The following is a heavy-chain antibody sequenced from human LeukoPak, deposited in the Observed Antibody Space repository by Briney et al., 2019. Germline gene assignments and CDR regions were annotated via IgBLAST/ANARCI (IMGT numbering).Heavy chain of an antibody. CDR1: GGSFSIQF. V-gene: IGHV4-59*08. CDR3: TRHWSTGNSFYRFDF. CDR2: VYHSGNT. D-gene: IGHD4-23*01. J-gene: IGHJ4*02. Sequence: WETVSLLCTVSGGSFSIQFWSWTRQPPGRGGEGFVYVYHSGNTYYNTSLKSRVTISVDTSKTQFSLRLTSVTAADTAVYYCTRHWSTGNSFYRFDFWGQGTLVTVSS.